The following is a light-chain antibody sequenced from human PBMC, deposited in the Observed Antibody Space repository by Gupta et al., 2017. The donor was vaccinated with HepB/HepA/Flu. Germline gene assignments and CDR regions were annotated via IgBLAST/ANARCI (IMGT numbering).Light chain of an antibody. Sequence: DIQMTQSPSSLSASVGDRVTITCRASQSIIRSFNWYQQKPGKAPKLLVYATSSLQSGVPSRFSGSRSGTDFTLTISSLPLQNFAPHYSRQMYSTPHTFGQGTRLEI. CDR1: QSIIRS. V-gene: IGKV1-39*01. CDR3: RQMYSTPHT. CDR2: ATS. J-gene: IGKJ5*01.